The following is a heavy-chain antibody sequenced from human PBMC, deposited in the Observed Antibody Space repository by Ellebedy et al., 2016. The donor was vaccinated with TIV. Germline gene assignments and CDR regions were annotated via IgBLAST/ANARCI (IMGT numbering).Heavy chain of an antibody. CDR3: ARDPGYSSSRYIFGRAAGYYYGMDV. V-gene: IGHV3-7*01. Sequence: PGGSLRLSCAASGFTFSSYWMSWVRQAPGEGLEWVANIKQDGSEKYYVDSVKGRFTISRDNAKNSLYLQMNSLRAEDTAVYYCARDPGYSSSRYIFGRAAGYYYGMDVWGQGTTVTVSS. CDR2: IKQDGSEK. J-gene: IGHJ6*02. CDR1: GFTFSSYW. D-gene: IGHD6-13*01.